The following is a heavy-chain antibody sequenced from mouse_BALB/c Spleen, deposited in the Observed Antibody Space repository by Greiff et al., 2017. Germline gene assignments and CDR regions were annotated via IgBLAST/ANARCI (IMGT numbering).Heavy chain of an antibody. V-gene: IGHV1-87*01. CDR2: IYPGDGDT. D-gene: IGHD2-14*01. J-gene: IGHJ4*01. CDR3: ARRERYDEGAMDY. CDR1: GYTFTSYW. Sequence: VKLQESGAELARPGASVKLSCKASGYTFTSYWMQWVKQRPGQGLEWIGAIYPGDGDTRYTQKFKGKATLTADKSSSTAYMQLSSLASEDSAVYYCARRERYDEGAMDYWGQGTSVTVSS.